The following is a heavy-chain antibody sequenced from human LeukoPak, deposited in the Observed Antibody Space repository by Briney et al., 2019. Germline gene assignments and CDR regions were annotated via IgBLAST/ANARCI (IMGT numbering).Heavy chain of an antibody. D-gene: IGHD1/OR15-1a*01. CDR1: GGSSSGYY. J-gene: IGHJ4*02. CDR2: IYSSGSA. V-gene: IGHV4-4*09. Sequence: SETLSLTCTVSGGSSSGYYWSWIRQPPGKGLEWIGYIYSSGSANYNPSLKSRVTVSVDTSRTQFSLKLSSVTAADTAVYYCARLLLDWNTVAFDYWGPGTLVTVSS. CDR3: ARLLLDWNTVAFDY.